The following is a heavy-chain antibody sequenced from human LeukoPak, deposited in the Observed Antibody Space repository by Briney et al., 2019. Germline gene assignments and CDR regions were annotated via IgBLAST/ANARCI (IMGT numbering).Heavy chain of an antibody. Sequence: ASVKVSCKASGGTFSSYAISWVRQAPGQGLEWMGGIIPIFGTANYAQKFQGRVTITADESTSTAYMELSSLRSEDTAVYYCACSNYYDSSDGGAFDIWGQGTMVTVSS. CDR2: IIPIFGTA. D-gene: IGHD3-22*01. J-gene: IGHJ3*02. CDR1: GGTFSSYA. V-gene: IGHV1-69*13. CDR3: ACSNYYDSSDGGAFDI.